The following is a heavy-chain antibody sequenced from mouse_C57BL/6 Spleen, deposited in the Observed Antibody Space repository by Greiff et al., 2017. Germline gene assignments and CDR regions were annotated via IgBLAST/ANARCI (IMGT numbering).Heavy chain of an antibody. CDR2: IDPSDSYT. D-gene: IGHD1-1*01. CDR3: ARDYSL. Sequence: QVQLKQPGAELVMPGASVKLSCKASGYTFTSYWMHWVKQRPGQGLEWIGEIDPSDSYTNYNQKFKGKSTLTVDKSSSTAYMQLSSLTSEDSAVYYCARDYSLWGQGTLVTVSA. V-gene: IGHV1-69*01. J-gene: IGHJ3*01. CDR1: GYTFTSYW.